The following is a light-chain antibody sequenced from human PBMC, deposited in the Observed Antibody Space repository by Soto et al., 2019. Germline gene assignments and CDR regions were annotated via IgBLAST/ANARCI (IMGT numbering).Light chain of an antibody. Sequence: RMPLSPSALSAYIGASVTITCRASQVINNYLNWYQQKPGKAPKLLIFDASILETGVPSKFSGSGTGTEFTLTISSLQPDDFATYYCQHYNSYPEAFGQGTKVDI. CDR2: DAS. CDR3: QHYNSYPEA. J-gene: IGKJ1*01. CDR1: QVINNY. V-gene: IGKV1-33*01.